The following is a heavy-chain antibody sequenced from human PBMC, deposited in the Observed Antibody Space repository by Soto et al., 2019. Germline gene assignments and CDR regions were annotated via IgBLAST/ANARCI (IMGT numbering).Heavy chain of an antibody. J-gene: IGHJ5*02. Sequence: SVKVSCKASGGTFSSYAISWVRQAPGQGLEWMGGIIPIFGTANYAQKFQGRVTITADKSTSTAYMELSSLRSEDTAVYYCARVGFWSGYYYNWFDPWGQGTLVTVSS. V-gene: IGHV1-69*06. CDR3: ARVGFWSGYYYNWFDP. CDR2: IIPIFGTA. D-gene: IGHD3-3*01. CDR1: GGTFSSYA.